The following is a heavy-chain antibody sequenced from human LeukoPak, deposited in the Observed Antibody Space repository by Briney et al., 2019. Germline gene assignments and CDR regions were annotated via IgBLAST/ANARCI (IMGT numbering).Heavy chain of an antibody. CDR1: TLFLTSYT. Sequence: AGSLTPSCLLSTLFLTSYTMNWDSQAQGKGLDWVSGIGSSGGNTYYADSVKGRFTISRDNSKNTLYLQMNSLRAEDSAVYYCAKDLGRGWGLLPQYYFDFWGQGTLVTVSS. D-gene: IGHD2-21*02. CDR2: IGSSGGNT. J-gene: IGHJ4*02. CDR3: AKDLGRGWGLLPQYYFDF. V-gene: IGHV3-23*01.